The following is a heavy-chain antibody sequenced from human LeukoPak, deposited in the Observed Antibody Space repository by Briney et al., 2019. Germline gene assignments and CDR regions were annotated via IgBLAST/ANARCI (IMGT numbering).Heavy chain of an antibody. Sequence: GGSLRLSCAASGFTFSTSAMSWVRQAPGKGLEWVSGISGSGDSTYYVDSVKGRFTISRDNSKNTLYLQMNSLRAEDTAVYYCAREYYDSSDYPRQHYFDYWGQGTLVTVSS. CDR2: ISGSGDST. CDR3: AREYYDSSDYPRQHYFDY. D-gene: IGHD3-22*01. CDR1: GFTFSTSA. V-gene: IGHV3-23*01. J-gene: IGHJ4*02.